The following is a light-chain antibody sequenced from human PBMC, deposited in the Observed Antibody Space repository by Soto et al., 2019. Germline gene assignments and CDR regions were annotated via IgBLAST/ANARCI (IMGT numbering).Light chain of an antibody. J-gene: IGKJ5*01. CDR2: SAS. V-gene: IGKV3-20*01. CDR3: QQYSSSPLT. Sequence: RVLRLSPATLSVSPGERVTLSCRASQSVDFNLSLYQQKPGQAPRLLIHSASSRATGIPDRFSGSGSGTDFTLTISRLEPEDFAVYYCQQYSSSPLTFGGGTRLEI. CDR1: QSVDFN.